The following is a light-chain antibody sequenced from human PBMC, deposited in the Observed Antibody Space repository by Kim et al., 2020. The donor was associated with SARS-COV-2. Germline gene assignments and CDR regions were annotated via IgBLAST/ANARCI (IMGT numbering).Light chain of an antibody. CDR3: QQYHSYPVT. CDR1: QSLSSW. V-gene: IGKV1-5*03. J-gene: IGKJ4*01. Sequence: GDRVTITCRASQSLSSWLAWYQQKPGKAPKLLIYKSSNLQSGVPSRFGGSESGTEFTLTISSLQPDDFATYYCQQYHSYPVTFGGGTKVDIK. CDR2: KSS.